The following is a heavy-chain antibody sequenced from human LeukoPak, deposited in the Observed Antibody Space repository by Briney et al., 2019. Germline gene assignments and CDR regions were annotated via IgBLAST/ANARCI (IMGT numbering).Heavy chain of an antibody. CDR2: ISSSGGTI. CDR3: ARDSGQQLVRGAFDI. J-gene: IGHJ3*02. V-gene: IGHV3-48*03. Sequence: GGSLRLSCATSGFTFSNYEFNWVRQAPGKGLEWISYISSSGGTIYYADSVKGRFTISRDNAKNTLYLQMNSPRAEDTAVYYCARDSGQQLVRGAFDIWGQGTMVTVSS. CDR1: GFTFSNYE. D-gene: IGHD6-13*01.